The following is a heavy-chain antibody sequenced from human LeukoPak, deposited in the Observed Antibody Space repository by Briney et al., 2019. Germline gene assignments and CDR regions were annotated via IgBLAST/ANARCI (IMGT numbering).Heavy chain of an antibody. CDR2: IYSGGST. CDR3: ARVNDYYGSHFDY. J-gene: IGHJ4*02. CDR1: GFTVISNY. V-gene: IGHV3-66*01. Sequence: GGSLRLSCAASGFTVISNYVSWVRQAPGKGLELVSVIYSGGSTNYADSVRGRFTISRDTSKNTLYLQMNSLRGEDTAVYYCARVNDYYGSHFDYWGQGTLVTVSS. D-gene: IGHD3-22*01.